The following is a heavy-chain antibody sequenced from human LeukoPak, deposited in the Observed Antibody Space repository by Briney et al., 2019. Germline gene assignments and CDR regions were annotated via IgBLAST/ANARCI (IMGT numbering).Heavy chain of an antibody. J-gene: IGHJ4*02. Sequence: PSETLSLTCTVSGGSISNYYWNWIRQPPGKGLELIGYIYYSGSTNYNPSLKSRVTMSVDTSKNQFSLKLSSVTAADTAVYYCARDRYYYDSSGYRFDYWGQGTLVTVSS. V-gene: IGHV4-59*12. D-gene: IGHD3-22*01. CDR2: IYYSGST. CDR1: GGSISNYY. CDR3: ARDRYYYDSSGYRFDY.